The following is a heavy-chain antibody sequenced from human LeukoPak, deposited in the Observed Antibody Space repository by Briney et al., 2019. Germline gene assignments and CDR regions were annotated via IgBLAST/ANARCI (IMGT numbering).Heavy chain of an antibody. CDR2: ISGSGGST. CDR3: AKDLGSDYYDSSGFGNDP. J-gene: IGHJ5*02. V-gene: IGHV3-23*01. Sequence: GGSLRLSCAASGFTFSSYAMSWVRQAPGKGLEWVSAISGSGGSTYYADSVKGRFTISRDNSKNTLYLQMNSLRAEDTAVYYCAKDLGSDYYDSSGFGNDPWGQGTLVTVSS. D-gene: IGHD3-22*01. CDR1: GFTFSSYA.